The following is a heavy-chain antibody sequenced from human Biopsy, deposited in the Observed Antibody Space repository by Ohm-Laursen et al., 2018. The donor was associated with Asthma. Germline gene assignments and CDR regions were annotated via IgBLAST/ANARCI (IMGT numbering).Heavy chain of an antibody. J-gene: IGHJ4*02. Sequence: RLSCAASGFKFDEYTMHWARQAPGKGLEWVSGISWNSATIGYADSVEGRFTISRDNAKNSVFLHMDSLRPEDTAFYYCAKVRSDWVITESFDYWGQGVLVTVSS. V-gene: IGHV3-9*01. CDR1: GFKFDEYT. CDR3: AKVRSDWVITESFDY. CDR2: ISWNSATI. D-gene: IGHD3-22*01.